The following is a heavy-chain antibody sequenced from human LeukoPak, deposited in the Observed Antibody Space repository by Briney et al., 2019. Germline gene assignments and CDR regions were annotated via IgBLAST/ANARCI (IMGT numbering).Heavy chain of an antibody. V-gene: IGHV1-18*01. J-gene: IGHJ5*02. D-gene: IGHD3-10*01. CDR1: GYTFTSYG. Sequence: ASVKVSCKASGYTFTSYGISWVRQAPGQGLEWMGWISAYNGNTNYAQKLQGRVTMTTDTSTSTAYMELRSLRSDDTAVYYCARVLVRVRGVSGAWFDPWGQGTLVTVSS. CDR2: ISAYNGNT. CDR3: ARVLVRVRGVSGAWFDP.